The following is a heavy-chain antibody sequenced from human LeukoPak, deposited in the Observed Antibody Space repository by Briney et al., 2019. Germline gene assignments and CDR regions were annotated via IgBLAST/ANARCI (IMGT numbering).Heavy chain of an antibody. Sequence: GESLQISCKGSGYSFTSYWIGWVRQMPGKGLEWMGIIYPGDSDTRYSPSFQGQVTISADKSISTAYLQWSSLKASDTAMYYCARHGEQGGPGYNWFDPWGQGTLVTVSS. CDR3: ARHGEQGGPGYNWFDP. D-gene: IGHD1/OR15-1a*01. J-gene: IGHJ5*02. V-gene: IGHV5-51*01. CDR2: IYPGDSDT. CDR1: GYSFTSYW.